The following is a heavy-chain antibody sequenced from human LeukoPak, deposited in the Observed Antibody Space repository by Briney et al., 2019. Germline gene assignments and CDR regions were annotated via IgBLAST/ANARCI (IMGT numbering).Heavy chain of an antibody. CDR2: IYYSGST. CDR1: GGSISSSSYY. CDR3: ARATPIAVAGNFDY. D-gene: IGHD6-19*01. V-gene: IGHV4-39*01. J-gene: IGHJ4*02. Sequence: PSETLSLTCTVSGGSISSSSYYWGWIRQPPWKGLEWIGSIYYSGSTYYNPSLKSRVTISVDTSKNQFSLKLSSVTAADTAVYYCARATPIAVAGNFDYWGQGTLVTVSP.